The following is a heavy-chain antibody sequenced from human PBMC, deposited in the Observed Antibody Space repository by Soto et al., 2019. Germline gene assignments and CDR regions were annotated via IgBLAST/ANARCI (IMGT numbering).Heavy chain of an antibody. CDR1: GFSLSTSGMC. CDR3: ARIRIAAAGYYYYGMDV. D-gene: IGHD6-13*01. Sequence: ESGPTLVNPTQTLTLTCTFSGFSLSTSGMCVSWIRQPPGKALEWLALIDWDDDKYYSTSLKTRLTISKDTSKNQVVLTMTNMDPVDTATYYCARIRIAAAGYYYYGMDVWGQGTTVTVSS. J-gene: IGHJ6*02. V-gene: IGHV2-70*01. CDR2: IDWDDDK.